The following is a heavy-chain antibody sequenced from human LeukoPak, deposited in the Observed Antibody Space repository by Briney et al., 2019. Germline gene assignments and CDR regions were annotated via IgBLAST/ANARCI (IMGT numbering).Heavy chain of an antibody. D-gene: IGHD3-9*01. CDR2: ISGSGGTT. J-gene: IGHJ4*01. CDR1: GFTFSSYA. Sequence: GGSLRLSCAASGFTFSSYAMTWVRQALGKGLEWVSAISGSGGTTYNADSVKGRFTISRDNSKNTLYLQMNSLRAEDTAVYYCAKASHLTGYYLPIDYWGHGTLVTVSS. CDR3: AKASHLTGYYLPIDY. V-gene: IGHV3-23*01.